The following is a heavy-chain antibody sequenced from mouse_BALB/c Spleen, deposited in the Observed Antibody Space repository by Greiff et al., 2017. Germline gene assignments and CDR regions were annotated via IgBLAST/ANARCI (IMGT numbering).Heavy chain of an antibody. CDR1: GYTFTDYA. D-gene: IGHD1-1*01. CDR2: ISTYYGNT. J-gene: IGHJ4*01. CDR3: ARGGTTVVDAMDY. V-gene: IGHV1-67*01. Sequence: VQLQQSGPELVRPGVSVKISCKGSGYTFTDYAMHWVKQSHAKSLEWIGVISTYYGNTNYNQKFKGKATMTVDKSSSTAYMELARVTSEDSAIYYCARGGTTVVDAMDYWGQGTSVTVSS.